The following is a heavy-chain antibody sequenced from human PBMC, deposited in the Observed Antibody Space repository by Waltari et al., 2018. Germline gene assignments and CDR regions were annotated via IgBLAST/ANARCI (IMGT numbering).Heavy chain of an antibody. CDR1: GGTLSSYA. CDR2: IIPIFGKA. CDR3: ARGELRVASFNWFDP. Sequence: QVQLVQSGAEVKKPGSSVKVSCKASGGTLSSYAISWVRSVLGQGLEWMGRIIPIFGKANYAQKFQGRVTITADESTSTAYMELSSLRSEDTAVYYCARGELRVASFNWFDPWGQGTLVTVSS. V-gene: IGHV1-69*15. J-gene: IGHJ5*02. D-gene: IGHD1-7*01.